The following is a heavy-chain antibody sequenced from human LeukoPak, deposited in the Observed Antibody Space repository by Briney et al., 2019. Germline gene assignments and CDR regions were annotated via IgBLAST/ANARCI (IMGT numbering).Heavy chain of an antibody. V-gene: IGHV4-59*01. CDR3: ARAYSSGWYDRVHFDH. Sequence: SETLSLTCTVSGGSISSYYWSWIRQPPGKELEWIGYIYYSGSTNYNRSLKSRVTISVGTSKNQFSLKLSSVTAADTAVYYCARAYSSGWYDRVHFDHWGQGTLVTVSS. J-gene: IGHJ5*02. CDR2: IYYSGST. D-gene: IGHD6-19*01. CDR1: GGSISSYY.